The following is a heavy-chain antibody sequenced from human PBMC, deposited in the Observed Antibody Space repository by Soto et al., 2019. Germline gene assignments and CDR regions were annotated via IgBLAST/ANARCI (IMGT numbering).Heavy chain of an antibody. CDR2: ISAYNGNT. CDR1: GYTFTSYG. CDR3: ARDRSQWPPPQKYGMDV. Sequence: QVQLVQSGAEVKKPGASVKVSCKASGYTFTSYGISWVRQAPGQGLEWMGWISAYNGNTNYAQKLQGRVTMTTDTSTSTAYMELRSLRSDDTAVYYCARDRSQWPPPQKYGMDVWDQGTTVTVSS. V-gene: IGHV1-18*01. D-gene: IGHD6-19*01. J-gene: IGHJ6*02.